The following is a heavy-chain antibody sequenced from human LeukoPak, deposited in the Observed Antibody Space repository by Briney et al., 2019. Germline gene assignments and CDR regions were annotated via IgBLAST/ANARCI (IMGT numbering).Heavy chain of an antibody. D-gene: IGHD3-16*01. CDR2: IYPGDSDV. J-gene: IGHJ4*02. CDR3: ARLQQTTFLAY. Sequence: GESPKISCKGSGYKFTTYWIGWVRQMPGKGLEWMGIIYPGDSDVKYNPSFQGQVTISVDKSITTAYLQWSSLKASDTAMYYCARLQQTTFLAYWGQGTLVTVST. V-gene: IGHV5-51*01. CDR1: GYKFTTYW.